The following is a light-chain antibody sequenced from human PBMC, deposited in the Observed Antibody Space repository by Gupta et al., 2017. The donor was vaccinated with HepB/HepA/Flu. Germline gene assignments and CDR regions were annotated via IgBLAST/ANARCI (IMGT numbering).Light chain of an antibody. CDR3: CSYAGSSTPVV. CDR1: SSDVGSYNL. J-gene: IGLJ2*01. V-gene: IGLV2-23*02. Sequence: QSALTQPAPVSGSPGQPITISCTGTSSDVGSYNLVSWYQQHPGKAPKLMIYEVSKRPSGVSNRFSGSKSGNTASLTISGLQAEDEADYYCCSYAGSSTPVVFGGGTKLTVL. CDR2: EVS.